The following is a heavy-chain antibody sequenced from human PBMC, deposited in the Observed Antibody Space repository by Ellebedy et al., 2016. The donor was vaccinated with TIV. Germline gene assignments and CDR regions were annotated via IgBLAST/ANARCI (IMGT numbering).Heavy chain of an antibody. Sequence: PGGSLRLSCAGPGFTIRANYMAWVRQAPGKGLEWVSVLYVGDSTYYADSVRGRFTISRDNAKNTLYLQMNSLSAEDTALYYCARNRYCSAGDCYALGYWGQGTLVTVSS. CDR3: ARNRYCSAGDCYALGY. CDR1: GFTIRANY. D-gene: IGHD2-15*01. J-gene: IGHJ4*02. CDR2: LYVGDST. V-gene: IGHV3-53*01.